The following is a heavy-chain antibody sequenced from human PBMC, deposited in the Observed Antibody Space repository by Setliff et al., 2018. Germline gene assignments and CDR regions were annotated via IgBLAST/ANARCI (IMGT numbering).Heavy chain of an antibody. CDR3: AKSGGDHCCPLYHHYYMDV. Sequence: PGGSLRLSCAASRFTFSSYSMNWVRQAPGKGLEWVSSISSSSVYIYYADSVKGRFTISRDNPKNTLYLQMNSLRAEDTAVYHCAKSGGDHCCPLYHHYYMDVWGTGTTVTVSS. D-gene: IGHD2-21*02. V-gene: IGHV3-21*01. CDR2: ISSSSVYI. J-gene: IGHJ6*03. CDR1: RFTFSSYS.